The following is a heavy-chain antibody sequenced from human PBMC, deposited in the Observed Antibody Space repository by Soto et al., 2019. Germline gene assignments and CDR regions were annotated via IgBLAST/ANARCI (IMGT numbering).Heavy chain of an antibody. CDR3: ASVGRITIYDVVPNWFDT. D-gene: IGHD3-3*01. Sequence: ASVKVSCKASGYTFTSYAMHWVRQAPGQRLEWMGWINAGNGNTKYSQKFQGRVTITRDTSASTAYMELSSLRSEDTAVYYCASVGRITIYDVVPNWFDTFGQGTLVTVSS. J-gene: IGHJ5*02. CDR2: INAGNGNT. CDR1: GYTFTSYA. V-gene: IGHV1-3*01.